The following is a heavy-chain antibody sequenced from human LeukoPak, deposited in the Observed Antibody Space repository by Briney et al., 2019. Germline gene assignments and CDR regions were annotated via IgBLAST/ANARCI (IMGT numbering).Heavy chain of an antibody. CDR3: ATGSGSYYPRDFDY. V-gene: IGHV3-7*03. CDR1: GFTFSDYY. CDR2: IKQDGSEK. D-gene: IGHD3-10*01. Sequence: GGSLRLSCAASGFTFSDYYMSWIRQAPGKGLEWVANIKQDGSEKYYVDSVKGRFTISRDNAKNSLYLQMNGLRAEDTAVYYCATGSGSYYPRDFDYWGQGTLVTVSS. J-gene: IGHJ4*02.